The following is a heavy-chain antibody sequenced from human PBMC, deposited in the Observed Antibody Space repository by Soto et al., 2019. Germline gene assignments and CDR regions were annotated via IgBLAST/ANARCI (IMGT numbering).Heavy chain of an antibody. CDR3: ARGDYHAYCGGDCEVGY. CDR1: GGTFSSYT. D-gene: IGHD2-21*01. V-gene: IGHV1-69*02. J-gene: IGHJ4*02. Sequence: ASVKVSCKASGGTFSSYTISWVRQAPGQGLEWMGRIIPILGIANYAQKFQGRVTITADKSTSTAYMELSSLRSEDTAVYYCARGDYHAYCGGDCEVGYWGQGTLVTVSS. CDR2: IIPILGIA.